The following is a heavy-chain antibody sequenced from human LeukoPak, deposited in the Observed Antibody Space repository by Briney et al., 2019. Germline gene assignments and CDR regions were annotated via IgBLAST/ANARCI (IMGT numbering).Heavy chain of an antibody. CDR1: GYTFTSYG. Sequence: ASVKVSCKASGYTFTSYGISWVRQAPGQGLEWMGWISAYNGSTNYAQKLQGRVTMTTDTSTSTAYMELRSLRSDDTAVYYCARAARQLPLATAYPYWGQGTLATVSS. J-gene: IGHJ4*02. CDR2: ISAYNGST. D-gene: IGHD6-19*01. V-gene: IGHV1-18*01. CDR3: ARAARQLPLATAYPY.